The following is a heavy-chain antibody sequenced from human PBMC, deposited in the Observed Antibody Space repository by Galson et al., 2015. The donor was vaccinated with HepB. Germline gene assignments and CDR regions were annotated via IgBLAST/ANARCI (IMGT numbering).Heavy chain of an antibody. CDR2: ISPYNGIT. Sequence: ASGYTFTRYGIGWVRQAPGQGLEWMGWISPYNGITKYAQKFQGRVTMKTDTSTRTAYMELRSLRSNDTAVYYCARDRVAEAGYAEYFQYWGQGTLVSVSS. D-gene: IGHD6-13*01. CDR1: GYTFTRYG. CDR3: ARDRVAEAGYAEYFQY. V-gene: IGHV1-18*04. J-gene: IGHJ1*01.